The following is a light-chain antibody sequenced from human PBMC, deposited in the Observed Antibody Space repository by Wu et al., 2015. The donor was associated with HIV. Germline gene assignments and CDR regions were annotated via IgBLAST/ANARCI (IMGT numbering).Light chain of an antibody. CDR2: AAS. CDR1: HGISSY. V-gene: IGKV1-8*01. Sequence: AIRMTRSPSSLSASTGDRVTITCRASHGISSYLAWYQQKPGKAPKLLIYAASTLQSGVPSRFSGSGSGTDFTLTISCLQSEDFATYYCQQYYNYVTFGPGTKVDI. CDR3: QQYYNYVT. J-gene: IGKJ3*01.